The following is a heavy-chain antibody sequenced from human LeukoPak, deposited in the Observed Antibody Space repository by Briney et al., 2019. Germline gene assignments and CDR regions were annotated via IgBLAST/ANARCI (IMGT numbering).Heavy chain of an antibody. CDR3: AKGDYGDYYFDY. Sequence: PGGSLRLSCAASGFTFDDYAMHWVRQAPGKGLEWVSGISWNSGSIGYADSVKGRFTISRDNAKNSLYLQMNSLRAEDTALYYCAKGDYGDYYFDYWGQGTLVTVSS. CDR2: ISWNSGSI. D-gene: IGHD4-17*01. CDR1: GFTFDDYA. J-gene: IGHJ4*02. V-gene: IGHV3-9*01.